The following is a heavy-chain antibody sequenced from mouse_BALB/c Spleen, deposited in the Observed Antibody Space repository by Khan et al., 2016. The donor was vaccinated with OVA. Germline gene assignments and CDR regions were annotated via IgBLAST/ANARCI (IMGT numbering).Heavy chain of an antibody. CDR3: ARTARIKY. J-gene: IGHJ2*01. CDR1: GYSITSGYG. V-gene: IGHV3-2*02. D-gene: IGHD1-2*01. CDR2: ISYSGST. Sequence: EVQLEVSGPGLVKPSQSLSLTCTVTGYSITSGYGWNWIRQFPGNKLEWMGYISYSGSTNYNPSLKSRISITRDTSKNQFFLQLNSVTTEDTATYYCARTARIKYWGQGTTLTVSS.